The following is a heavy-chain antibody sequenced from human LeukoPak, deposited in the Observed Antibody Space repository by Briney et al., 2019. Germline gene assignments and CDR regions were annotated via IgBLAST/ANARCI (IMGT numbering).Heavy chain of an antibody. CDR3: TKVRSGSSSWALRVFDY. V-gene: IGHV3-23*01. J-gene: IGHJ4*02. CDR1: GFTFSSEA. CDR2: ISPAGGTT. D-gene: IGHD6-13*01. Sequence: GGSLRLSCAVSGFTFSSEAMGWVRQLPGGGLEWVSTISPAGGTTYYAESMKGRFTISRDNSKSTLYLQMNSLRVEDTAVYYCTKVRSGSSSWALRVFDYWGQGTLVTVSS.